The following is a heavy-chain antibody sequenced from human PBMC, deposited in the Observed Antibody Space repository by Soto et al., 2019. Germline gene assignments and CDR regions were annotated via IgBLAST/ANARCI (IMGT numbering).Heavy chain of an antibody. CDR2: INNSGST. J-gene: IGHJ3*02. Sequence: KPSETLSLTCTVSGASIGTYYWSWIRQPPGKGLEWIGDINNSGSTNYNPSLKSRVTISLDTSKNQFSLKLSSVTAADTAVYYCARGRSEHREDAFDIWGQGTMVTVSS. CDR1: GASIGTYY. V-gene: IGHV4-59*12. CDR3: ARGRSEHREDAFDI. D-gene: IGHD1-26*01.